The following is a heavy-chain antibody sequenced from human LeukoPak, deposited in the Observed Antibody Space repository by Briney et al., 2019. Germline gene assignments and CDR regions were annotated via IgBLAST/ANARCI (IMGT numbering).Heavy chain of an antibody. J-gene: IGHJ4*02. CDR2: ILLGGST. D-gene: IGHD3-16*01. V-gene: IGHV4-34*12. CDR1: GGSLGGFY. CDR3: ARAPYLSPSY. Sequence: SETLSLTCAVYGGSLGGFYWSWIRQPPGKGLEWNGEILLGGSTNYNPSLKSRVTMSLDTSRNQFSLKLSSVTAADTALYYCARAPYLSPSYWGQGTLVTVCS.